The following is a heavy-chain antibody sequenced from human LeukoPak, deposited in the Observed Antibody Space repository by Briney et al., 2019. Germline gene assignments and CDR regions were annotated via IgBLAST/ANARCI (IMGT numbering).Heavy chain of an antibody. CDR3: ARVTTGGYYNC. CDR1: GGSISSGSYY. J-gene: IGHJ4*02. D-gene: IGHD3-22*01. Sequence: SQTLSLTCAVSGGSISSGSYYWSWVRQPAGKGLEWIGRIYTSGSTHYNPSLKSRVTISVDTSKNQFSQKRSSVTAADTAVYYRARVTTGGYYNCWGQGTLVTVSS. V-gene: IGHV4-61*02. CDR2: IYTSGST.